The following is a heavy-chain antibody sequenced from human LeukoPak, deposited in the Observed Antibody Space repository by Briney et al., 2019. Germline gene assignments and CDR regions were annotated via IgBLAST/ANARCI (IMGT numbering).Heavy chain of an antibody. CDR2: IWFDGRNK. CDR3: AREWGPIAVSGGPGY. V-gene: IGHV3-33*01. J-gene: IGHJ4*02. CDR1: GFTFSNYG. Sequence: AGGSLRLSCAASGFTFSNYGMHWLRQAPGKGLEWVALIWFDGRNKFHADSVKGRFTISRDNSKNTLFLQMNSLRAEDTAVYYCAREWGPIAVSGGPGYWGQGALVTVSS. D-gene: IGHD6-19*01.